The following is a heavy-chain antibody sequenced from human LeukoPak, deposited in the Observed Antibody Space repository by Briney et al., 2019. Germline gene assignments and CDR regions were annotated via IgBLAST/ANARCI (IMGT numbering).Heavy chain of an antibody. J-gene: IGHJ3*02. D-gene: IGHD2-2*02. CDR2: IIPIFGTA. CDR1: GGTFSSYA. V-gene: IGHV1-69*13. CDR3: ARGGLGAYCSSTSCYTETYHDAFDI. Sequence: SVKVSCKASGGTFSSYAISWVRQAPGQGLEWMGGIIPIFGTANYAQKFQGRVTITADESTSTAYMELSSLRSEDTAVCYCARGGLGAYCSSTSCYTETYHDAFDIWGQGTMVTVSS.